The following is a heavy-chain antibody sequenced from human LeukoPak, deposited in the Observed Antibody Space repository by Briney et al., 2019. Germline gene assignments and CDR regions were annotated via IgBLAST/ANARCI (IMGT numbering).Heavy chain of an antibody. D-gene: IGHD1-26*01. J-gene: IGHJ4*02. CDR3: ARVGASYDGLIDY. CDR1: GYTFINSA. CDR2: ISPYNVYT. V-gene: IGHV1-18*01. Sequence: ASVKVSCKASGYTFINSAIGWVRQAPGQGLEWMGWISPYNVYTKYAESLQGRVTMTTDTSTSTAYMELRSLRSDDTAMYYCARVGASYDGLIDYWGQGTRVTVSS.